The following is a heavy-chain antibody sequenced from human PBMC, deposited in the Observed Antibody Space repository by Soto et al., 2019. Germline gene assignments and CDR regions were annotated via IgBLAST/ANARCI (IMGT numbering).Heavy chain of an antibody. CDR3: AREWHPLNWFDP. CDR1: GFTCSSYS. Sequence: GGSLRLSCAASGFTCSSYSMNWVRQAPGKGLEWVSYISSSSSTIYHADSVKGRFTISRDNAKNSLYLQMNSLRDEDTAVYYCAREWHPLNWFDPWGQGTLVTVSS. CDR2: ISSSSSTI. J-gene: IGHJ5*02. V-gene: IGHV3-48*02.